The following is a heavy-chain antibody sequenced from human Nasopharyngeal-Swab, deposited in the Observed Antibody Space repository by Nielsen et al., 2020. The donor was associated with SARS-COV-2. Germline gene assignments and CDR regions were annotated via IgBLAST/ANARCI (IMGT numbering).Heavy chain of an antibody. J-gene: IGHJ4*02. V-gene: IGHV3-48*01. D-gene: IGHD5/OR15-5a*01. CDR3: ARDVALVSAALDY. Sequence: GESLKISCAASGFTLSSNGMHWVRQAPGKGLEWVAYISSSSSTSYYADSVKGRFTISRDNAENSLYLQMNSLRGEDTAVYYCARDVALVSAALDYWGQGTLVTVSS. CDR2: ISSSSSTS. CDR1: GFTLSSNG.